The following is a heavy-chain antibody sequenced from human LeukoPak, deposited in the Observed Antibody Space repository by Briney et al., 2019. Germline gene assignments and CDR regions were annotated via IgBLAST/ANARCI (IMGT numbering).Heavy chain of an antibody. CDR1: GFTFSSYS. Sequence: GGSLRLSCAASGFTFSSYSMNWVRQAPGKGLEWLSYIRHGGAIYYADSVKGRFTISRDNAKNSLYLQMNSLRGEDTGLYYCTRDLGHSYAMDVWSQGTTVTVSS. J-gene: IGHJ6*02. V-gene: IGHV3-48*04. CDR3: TRDLGHSYAMDV. CDR2: IRHGGAI. D-gene: IGHD3-16*01.